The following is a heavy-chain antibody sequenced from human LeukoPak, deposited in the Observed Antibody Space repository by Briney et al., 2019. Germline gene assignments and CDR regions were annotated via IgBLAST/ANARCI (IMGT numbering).Heavy chain of an antibody. D-gene: IGHD3-9*01. J-gene: IGHJ5*02. Sequence: GGSLRLSCAASGFTFSSCWMHWVRQTPGKGLVWVSRINNDGSGTSYADSVKDRFTISRDNAKNILYLLMNSLRAGDMAVYYCARDGKNYDKSLGPFDPWGQGTLVTVSS. V-gene: IGHV3-74*01. CDR1: GFTFSSCW. CDR3: ARDGKNYDKSLGPFDP. CDR2: INNDGSGT.